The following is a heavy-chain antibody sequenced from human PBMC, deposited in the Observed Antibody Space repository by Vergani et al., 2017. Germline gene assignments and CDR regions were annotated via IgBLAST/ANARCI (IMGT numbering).Heavy chain of an antibody. CDR1: GASVNSYY. CDR3: ARARGGYSGYDPAYYYYYMDV. D-gene: IGHD5-12*01. J-gene: IGHJ6*03. Sequence: QVKLQESGPGLVKPSETLSLTCTVSGASVNSYYWSWIRQPPGKGLEWMGYVSFRGDTLYDPSVKGRMTISLNTSSNQFSLKLSSVTAADTAVYYCARARGGYSGYDPAYYYYYMDVWGKGTTVTVSS. V-gene: IGHV4-59*02. CDR2: VSFRGDT.